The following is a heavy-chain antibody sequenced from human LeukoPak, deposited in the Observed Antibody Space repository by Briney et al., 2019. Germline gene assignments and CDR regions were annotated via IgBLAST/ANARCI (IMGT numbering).Heavy chain of an antibody. V-gene: IGHV3-33*08. CDR3: ARGPMGGWYFDY. J-gene: IGHJ4*02. CDR1: GFTFSSSA. Sequence: GGSLRLSCAASGFTFSSSAMSWVRQVPGKGLEWVAVIWYDGSNKYYADSVKGRFTISRDNSKNTLYLQMNSLRAEDTAVYYCARGPMGGWYFDYWGQGTLVTVSS. CDR2: IWYDGSNK. D-gene: IGHD1-26*01.